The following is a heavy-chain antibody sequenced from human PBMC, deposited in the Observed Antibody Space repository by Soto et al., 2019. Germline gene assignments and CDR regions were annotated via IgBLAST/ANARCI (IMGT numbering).Heavy chain of an antibody. J-gene: IGHJ5*02. CDR1: GGSISSGGYS. CDR2: IYHSGST. Sequence: SATLSITCAVSGGSISSGGYSWSWIRQPPGKGLEWIGYIYHSGSTNYNPSLKSRVTISVDTSKNQFSLKLSSVTAADTAVYYCARVSPVRYYDFWSGYPNNWFDPWGQGTLVTVSS. V-gene: IGHV4-30-2*01. D-gene: IGHD3-3*01. CDR3: ARVSPVRYYDFWSGYPNNWFDP.